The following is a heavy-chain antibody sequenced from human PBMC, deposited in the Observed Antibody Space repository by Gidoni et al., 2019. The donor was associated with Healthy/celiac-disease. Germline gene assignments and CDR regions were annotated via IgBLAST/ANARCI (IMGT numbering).Heavy chain of an antibody. CDR2: ISYDGSNK. CDR3: ARGYSSSWRPEYFQH. V-gene: IGHV3-30-3*01. D-gene: IGHD6-13*01. J-gene: IGHJ1*01. CDR1: GFTFSSYA. Sequence: QVQLVESGGGVVQPGRSLRLSWAASGFTFSSYAMHWVRQAPGKGLVWVAVISYDGSNKYYADSVKGRFTISRDNSKNTLYLQMNSLRAEDTAVYYCARGYSSSWRPEYFQHWGQGTLVTVSS.